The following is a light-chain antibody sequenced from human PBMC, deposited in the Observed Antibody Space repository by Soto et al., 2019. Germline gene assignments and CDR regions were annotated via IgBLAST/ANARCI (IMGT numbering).Light chain of an antibody. CDR1: QSISSW. Sequence: DIQMTQSPSTLSASVGDRVTITCRASQSISSWLAWYQQKPGKAPKLLIYKASSLESGVPSRFSGSGSGTEFTLTISSLQPDDSATYYCQQYNSYSRTFGGGTKVDIK. CDR2: KAS. J-gene: IGKJ4*01. V-gene: IGKV1-5*03. CDR3: QQYNSYSRT.